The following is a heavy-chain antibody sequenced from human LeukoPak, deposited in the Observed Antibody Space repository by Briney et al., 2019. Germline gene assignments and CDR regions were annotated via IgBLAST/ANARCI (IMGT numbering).Heavy chain of an antibody. CDR2: ISAYNGNA. CDR3: ARTVDSYNWRENWFDP. V-gene: IGHV1-18*01. D-gene: IGHD1-20*01. J-gene: IGHJ5*02. CDR1: GYTFSRYG. Sequence: ASVKVSCKASGYTFSRYGISWVRQAPGHGLEWIGWISAYNGNAKYAQTLQGRVTMTTDTSASTDYMELRSLKSDDTAVYYCARTVDSYNWRENWFDPWGQGTMVTVSS.